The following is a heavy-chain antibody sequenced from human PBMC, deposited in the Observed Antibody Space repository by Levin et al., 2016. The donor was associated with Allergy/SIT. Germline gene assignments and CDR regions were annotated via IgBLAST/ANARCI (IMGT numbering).Heavy chain of an antibody. Sequence: GESLKISCAASGFTFSNYGMHWVRQAPGKGLEWVAFIRYDGSNKYYVDSVKGRFTISRDNTKNSLYLQMNSLRAEDTAVYYCARDSRYCNTASCMGDAFDIWGQGTMVTVSS. D-gene: IGHD2-2*01. CDR3: ARDSRYCNTASCMGDAFDI. V-gene: IGHV3-30*02. CDR1: GFTFSNYG. CDR2: IRYDGSNK. J-gene: IGHJ3*02.